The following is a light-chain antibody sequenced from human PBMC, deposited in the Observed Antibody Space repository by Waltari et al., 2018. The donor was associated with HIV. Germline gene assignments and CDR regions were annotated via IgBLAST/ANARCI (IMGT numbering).Light chain of an antibody. V-gene: IGLV1-51*01. CDR1: SSNIGNNY. CDR3: GTWDSSLSAGGV. Sequence: QSVLTQPPSVSAAPGQKVTISCSGSSSNIGNNYVSWYQQLPGTAPKLPIYDNKKRPSGIPDRFSGSKSGTSATLGITGLQTGDEADYYCGTWDSSLSAGGVFGGGTKLTVL. CDR2: DNK. J-gene: IGLJ2*01.